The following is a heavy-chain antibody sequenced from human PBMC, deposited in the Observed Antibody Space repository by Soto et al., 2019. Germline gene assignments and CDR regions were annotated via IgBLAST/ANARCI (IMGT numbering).Heavy chain of an antibody. Sequence: CCRAGGFCLSSCWLTCVSKAPGKGLEWVANIMQDGSDKYYVDSVKGRFTISRDNSKNTLYLQMNSLTVEDTAVYYCAKPLESSSWYNYIVWGQGTLVTVSS. D-gene: IGHD6-13*01. J-gene: IGHJ4*02. V-gene: IGHV3-7*03. CDR2: IMQDGSDK. CDR3: AKPLESSSWYNYIV. CDR1: GFCLSSCW.